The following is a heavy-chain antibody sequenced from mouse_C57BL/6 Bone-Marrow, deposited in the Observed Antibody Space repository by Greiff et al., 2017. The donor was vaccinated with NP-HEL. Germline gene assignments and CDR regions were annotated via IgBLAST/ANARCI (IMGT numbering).Heavy chain of an antibody. CDR2: ISNGGGST. V-gene: IGHV5-12*01. CDR1: GFTFSDYY. CDR3: ARRGGIYDGYYFAY. D-gene: IGHD2-3*01. Sequence: EVKLVESGGGLVQPGGSLKLSCAASGFTFSDYYMYWVRQTPEKRLEWVAYISNGGGSTYYPDTVKGRFTISRDNAKNTLYLQMSRLKSEDTAMYYCARRGGIYDGYYFAYWGQGTLVTVSA. J-gene: IGHJ3*01.